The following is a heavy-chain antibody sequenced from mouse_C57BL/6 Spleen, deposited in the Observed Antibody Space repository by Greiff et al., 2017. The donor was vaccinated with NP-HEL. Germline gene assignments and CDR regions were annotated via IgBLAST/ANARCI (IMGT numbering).Heavy chain of an antibody. V-gene: IGHV1-59*01. CDR3: ARITVVAKGGYYFDY. CDR1: GYTFTSYW. Sequence: VQLQQPGAELVRPGTSVKLSCKASGYTFTSYWMHWVKQRPGQGLEWIGVIDPSDSYTNYNQKFKGKATLTVDTSSSTAYMQLSSLTSEDSAVYYCARITVVAKGGYYFDYWGQGTTLTVSS. CDR2: IDPSDSYT. J-gene: IGHJ2*01. D-gene: IGHD1-1*01.